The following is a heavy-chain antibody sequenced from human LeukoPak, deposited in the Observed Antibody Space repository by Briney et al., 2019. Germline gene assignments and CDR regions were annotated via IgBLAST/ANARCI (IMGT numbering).Heavy chain of an antibody. CDR3: ARLTNYGSGNYYNDY. Sequence: PSETLSLTCTVSGGSISSYYWSWIRQPPGKGLEWIGYIHYSGSTTYNPSLRSRVTISVDTSKNQFSLKLCSVTAADTAVYYCARLTNYGSGNYYNDYWGQGTLVTVSS. J-gene: IGHJ4*02. CDR2: IHYSGST. V-gene: IGHV4-59*13. CDR1: GGSISSYY. D-gene: IGHD3-10*01.